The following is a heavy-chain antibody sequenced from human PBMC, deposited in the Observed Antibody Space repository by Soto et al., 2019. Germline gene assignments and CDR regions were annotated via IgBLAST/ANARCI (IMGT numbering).Heavy chain of an antibody. CDR1: GFTFSSYA. Sequence: GGSLRLSCAASGFTFSSYAMHWVRQAPGKGLEWVAVISYDGSNKYYADSVKGGFTISRDNSKNTLYLQMNSLIAEDTAVYYCARDPHRTYYDFWSGGGYYYYYGMDVWGQGTTVTVSS. D-gene: IGHD3-3*01. V-gene: IGHV3-30-3*01. CDR2: ISYDGSNK. J-gene: IGHJ6*02. CDR3: ARDPHRTYYDFWSGGGYYYYYGMDV.